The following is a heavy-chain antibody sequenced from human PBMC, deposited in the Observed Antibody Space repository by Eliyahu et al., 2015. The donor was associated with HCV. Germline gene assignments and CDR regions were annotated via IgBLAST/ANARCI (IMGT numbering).Heavy chain of an antibody. Sequence: QITLMESGPTLVKPTPTLTLTCTFXXXSLXTSGVGVGWIRQPPGKALEWLALIYWNDDKRYSPSLKSRLTITKDTSKNQVVLTMTNMDPVDTATYYCAHSSKKVETATFDYWGQGTLVTVSS. CDR3: AHSSKKVETATFDY. V-gene: IGHV2-5*01. CDR2: IYWNDDK. D-gene: IGHD2-21*02. CDR1: XXSLXTSGVG. J-gene: IGHJ4*02.